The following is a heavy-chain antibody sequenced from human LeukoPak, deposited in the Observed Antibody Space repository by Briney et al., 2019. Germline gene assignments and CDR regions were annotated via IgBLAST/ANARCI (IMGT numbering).Heavy chain of an antibody. J-gene: IGHJ4*02. D-gene: IGHD5-12*01. Sequence: GLINTNTGNPTYAQGFTGRFVFSLDTSVSTAYLQISSLKAEDTAVYYCAREAMVATREFDYWGQGTLVTVSS. CDR2: INTNTGNP. CDR3: AREAMVATREFDY. V-gene: IGHV7-4-1*02.